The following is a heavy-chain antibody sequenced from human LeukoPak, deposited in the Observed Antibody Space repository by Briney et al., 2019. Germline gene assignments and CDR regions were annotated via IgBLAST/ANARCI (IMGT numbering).Heavy chain of an antibody. D-gene: IGHD4/OR15-4a*01. Sequence: GGSLRLSCAASGFTFSSYWMSWVRQAPGKGLEWVANIKQDGSEKYYVDSVKGRFTISKDNAKNSLYLQMNSLRAEDTPVYYCARRAGAHSHPYDYWGQGTLVTVSS. J-gene: IGHJ4*02. CDR1: GFTFSSYW. CDR2: IKQDGSEK. CDR3: ARRAGAHSHPYDY. V-gene: IGHV3-7*03.